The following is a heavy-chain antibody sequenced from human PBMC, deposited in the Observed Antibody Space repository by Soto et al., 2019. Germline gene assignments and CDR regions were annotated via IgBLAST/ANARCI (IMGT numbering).Heavy chain of an antibody. V-gene: IGHV1-69*13. J-gene: IGHJ4*02. D-gene: IGHD5-18*01. CDR3: ASPDSTAMAPFDY. CDR1: GGTFSSYA. Sequence: SVKVSCKASGGTFSSYAISWVRQAPGQGLEWMGGIIPIFGTANYAQKFQGRVTITADESTSTAYMELSSLRSEDTAVYYCASPDSTAMAPFDYWGQGTLVTVSS. CDR2: IIPIFGTA.